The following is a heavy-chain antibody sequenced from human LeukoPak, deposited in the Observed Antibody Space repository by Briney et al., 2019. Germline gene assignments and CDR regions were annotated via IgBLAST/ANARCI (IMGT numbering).Heavy chain of an antibody. CDR1: GFTFSSYG. Sequence: GGSLRLSCAASGFTFSSYGMHWVRQAPGKGLEWVAVIWYDGSNKYYADSVKGRFTISRDNSKNTLYLQMNSLRAEDTAVYYCAKDRDGGYFDHWGQGTLVTVSS. J-gene: IGHJ4*02. V-gene: IGHV3-33*06. CDR3: AKDRDGGYFDH. CDR2: IWYDGSNK. D-gene: IGHD3-10*01.